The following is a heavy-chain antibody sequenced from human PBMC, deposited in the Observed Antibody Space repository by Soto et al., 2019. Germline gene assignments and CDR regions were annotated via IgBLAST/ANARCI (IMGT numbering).Heavy chain of an antibody. V-gene: IGHV4-59*01. CDR2: LYYGRSA. J-gene: IGHJ4*02. CDR1: GDSISSYY. D-gene: IGHD3-10*01. Sequence: PSETLSLTCTVSGDSISSYYCMWIRQPPGKGLESIGYLYYGRSANYNPSLKSRVTLSVDTSTNQCSLTLSSMTAEDTAVYYCCSLDYGQWYWGQGTLVTVSS. CDR3: CSLDYGQWY.